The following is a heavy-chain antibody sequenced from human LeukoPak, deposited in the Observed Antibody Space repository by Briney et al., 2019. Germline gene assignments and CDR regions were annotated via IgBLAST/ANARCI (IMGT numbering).Heavy chain of an antibody. CDR1: GGSISSSSYY. J-gene: IGHJ6*03. CDR3: ASGSSSWYYYYMDV. CDR2: IYYSGST. D-gene: IGHD6-13*01. Sequence: PSETLSLTCTVSGGSISSSSYYWGWIRQPPGKGLEWIGSIYYSGSTYYNPSLKSRVTISVDTSKNQFSLKLSSVTAADTAVYYCASGSSSWYYYYMDVWGKGTTVTVSS. V-gene: IGHV4-39*07.